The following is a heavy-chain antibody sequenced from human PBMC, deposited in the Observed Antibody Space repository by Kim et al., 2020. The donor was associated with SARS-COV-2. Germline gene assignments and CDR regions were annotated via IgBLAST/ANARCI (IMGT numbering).Heavy chain of an antibody. V-gene: IGHV2-70*01. D-gene: IGHD6-13*01. CDR1: GFSLSTSGMC. CDR3: ARMGGYSNTPFPAYFDY. Sequence: SGPTLVKPTQTLTLTCTFSGFSLSTSGMCVSWIRQPPGKALEWLALIDWDDDKYYSTSLKTRLTISKDTSKNQVVLTMTNMDPVDTATYYCARMGGYSNTPFPAYFDYWGQGTLVTVSS. J-gene: IGHJ4*02. CDR2: IDWDDDK.